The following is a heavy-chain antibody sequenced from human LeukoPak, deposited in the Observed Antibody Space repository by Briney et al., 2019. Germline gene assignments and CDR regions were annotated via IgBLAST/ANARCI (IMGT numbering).Heavy chain of an antibody. D-gene: IGHD6-19*01. CDR1: GFTFSSYG. CDR2: ISYDGSNK. CDR3: AKDSRLKRSYSSGWNLFDY. J-gene: IGHJ4*02. Sequence: GRSLRFSCAASGFTFSSYGMHWVRQAPGKGLEWVAVISYDGSNKYYADSVKGRFTISRDNSKNTLYLQMNSLRAEDTAVYYCAKDSRLKRSYSSGWNLFDYWGQGTLVTVSS. V-gene: IGHV3-30*18.